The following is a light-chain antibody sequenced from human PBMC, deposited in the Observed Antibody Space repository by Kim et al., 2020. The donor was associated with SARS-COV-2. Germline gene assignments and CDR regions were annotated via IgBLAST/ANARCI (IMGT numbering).Light chain of an antibody. Sequence: ELTQPPSASGTPGQRVTISCSGSSSNIGSNTVNWYQQLPGTAPKLLIYSDNQRPSGVPGRFSGSKSGSSASLAIGGLQPEDEADYYCATWDDSLSGHVVFGGGTQLTVL. CDR2: SDN. CDR1: SSNIGSNT. CDR3: ATWDDSLSGHVV. V-gene: IGLV1-44*01. J-gene: IGLJ2*01.